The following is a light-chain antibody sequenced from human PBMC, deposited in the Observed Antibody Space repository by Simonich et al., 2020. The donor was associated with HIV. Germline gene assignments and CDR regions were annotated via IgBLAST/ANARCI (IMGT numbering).Light chain of an antibody. Sequence: EIVMTQSPATLSVSPGETATPSCRASQSVRSNFDWYQQKPGQAPRLLIYGASTRATGIPARFSGSGSGTEFTLTISSLQSEDFAVYYCQQYNNWPLTFGQGTRLEIK. CDR3: QQYNNWPLT. CDR1: QSVRSN. CDR2: GAS. V-gene: IGKV3-15*01. J-gene: IGKJ5*01.